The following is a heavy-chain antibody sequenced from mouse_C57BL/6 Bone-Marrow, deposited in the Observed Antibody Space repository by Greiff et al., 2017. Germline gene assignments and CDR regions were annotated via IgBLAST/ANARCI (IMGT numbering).Heavy chain of an antibody. D-gene: IGHD2-3*01. CDR1: GFTFSDAW. J-gene: IGHJ4*01. CDR3: TMRLLHAMDY. Sequence: EVKLVESGGGLVQPGGSMKLSCAASGFTFSDAWMDWVRQSPEKGLEWVAEIRNKANNHATYYTVYVKGRFTISRYESKSRVYLQMNSLRAEDTGIYYCTMRLLHAMDYWGQGTSVTVSS. CDR2: IRNKANNHAT. V-gene: IGHV6-6*01.